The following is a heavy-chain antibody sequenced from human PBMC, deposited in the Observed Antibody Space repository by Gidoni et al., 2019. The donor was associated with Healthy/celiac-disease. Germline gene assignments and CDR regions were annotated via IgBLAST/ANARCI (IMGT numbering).Heavy chain of an antibody. CDR1: GGSISSSSYY. CDR2: IYYSGST. J-gene: IGHJ4*02. Sequence: QLQLQESGPGLVKPSETLSLTCTVSGGSISSSSYYWGWIRQPPGKGLEWIGSIYYSGSTYYNPSLKSRVTISVDTSKNQFSLKLSSVTAADTAVYYCARTYYYDSSGYILPDYWGQGTLVTVSS. D-gene: IGHD3-22*01. CDR3: ARTYYYDSSGYILPDY. V-gene: IGHV4-39*01.